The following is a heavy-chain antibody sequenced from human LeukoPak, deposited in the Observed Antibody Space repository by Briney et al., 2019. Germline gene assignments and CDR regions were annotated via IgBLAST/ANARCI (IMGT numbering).Heavy chain of an antibody. D-gene: IGHD3-10*01. CDR1: GYTFTGYY. V-gene: IGHV1-2*02. CDR2: INPNSGGT. J-gene: IGHJ3*02. Sequence: ASVKVFCKASGYTFTGYYMHWARQAPGQGLEWMGWINPNSGGTNYAQKFQGSVTMTRDTSISTAYMELSSLRSEDTAVYYCARDWWFGELSGNAFDIWGQRTMVTVSS. CDR3: ARDWWFGELSGNAFDI.